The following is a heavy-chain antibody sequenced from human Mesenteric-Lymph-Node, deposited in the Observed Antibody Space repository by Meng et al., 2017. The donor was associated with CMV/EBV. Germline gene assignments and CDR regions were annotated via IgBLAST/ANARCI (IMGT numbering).Heavy chain of an antibody. V-gene: IGHV2-5*01. Sequence: SGPTLVKPTQTLTLTCTFSGFSLSTSGVGVGWIRQPPGKALEWLALIYWNDDKRYSPSLKSRLTITKGTSKNQVVPTMTNMDPVDTATYYCAHSTMVRGVIKSYNWFDPWGQGTLVTVSS. J-gene: IGHJ5*02. CDR2: IYWNDDK. CDR1: GFSLSTSGVG. CDR3: AHSTMVRGVIKSYNWFDP. D-gene: IGHD3-10*01.